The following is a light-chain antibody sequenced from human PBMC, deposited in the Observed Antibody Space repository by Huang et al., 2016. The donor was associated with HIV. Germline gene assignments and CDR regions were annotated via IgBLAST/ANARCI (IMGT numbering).Light chain of an antibody. CDR3: QQGYTTSWT. V-gene: IGKV1-39*01. CDR1: QSLTTY. J-gene: IGKJ1*01. Sequence: DIQMTQSPSSLSASVGDRVTITCRASQSLTTYLNWSQQKPGKAPTLLIYATDSLQSGVPSRFSGRGSGTEFTLTISSLQPDDFATYYCQQGYTTSWTFGPGTKVE. CDR2: ATD.